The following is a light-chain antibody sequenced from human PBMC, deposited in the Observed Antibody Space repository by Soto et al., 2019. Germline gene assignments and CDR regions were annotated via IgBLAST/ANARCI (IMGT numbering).Light chain of an antibody. J-gene: IGLJ1*01. V-gene: IGLV2-14*03. CDR1: SSDVGGYSY. CDR2: DVS. Sequence: QSALTQPASVSRAPGQSITITCTGTSSDVGGYSYISWYQHNPGRAPKLMIYDVSNRPSGVSDRFSGSKSGNTASLTISRLQAEDEADYYCSSYTTSRTYVFGSGTKVTVL. CDR3: SSYTTSRTYV.